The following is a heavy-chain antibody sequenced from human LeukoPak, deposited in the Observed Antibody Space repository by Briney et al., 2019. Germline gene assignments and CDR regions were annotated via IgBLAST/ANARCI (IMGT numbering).Heavy chain of an antibody. V-gene: IGHV5-51*01. Sequence: GESLKISCKGSGYSFTSYWIGWVRQMPGKGLEWMGIIYPGDSDTRYSPSFQGQVTISADKSISTAYLQCSSLKALDTAMYYCARHLGGGPAATPFDYWGQGTLVTVSS. J-gene: IGHJ4*02. CDR2: IYPGDSDT. CDR3: ARHLGGGPAATPFDY. D-gene: IGHD2-2*01. CDR1: GYSFTSYW.